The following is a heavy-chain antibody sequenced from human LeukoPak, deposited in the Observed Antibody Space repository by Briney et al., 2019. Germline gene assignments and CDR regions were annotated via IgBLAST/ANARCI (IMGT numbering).Heavy chain of an antibody. Sequence: GGSLRLSCAASGFTFSSYAMSWVRQAPGKRLEWVSAISGSGGSTYYADSVKGRFTISRDNSKNSLYLQMNGLRAEDTAVYYCAKPGSGWYNTFDIWGQGTMVTVSS. CDR3: AKPGSGWYNTFDI. CDR2: ISGSGGST. D-gene: IGHD6-19*01. J-gene: IGHJ3*02. CDR1: GFTFSSYA. V-gene: IGHV3-23*01.